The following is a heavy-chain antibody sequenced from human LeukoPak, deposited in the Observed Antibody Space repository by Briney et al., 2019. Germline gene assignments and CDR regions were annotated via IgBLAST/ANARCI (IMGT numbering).Heavy chain of an antibody. D-gene: IGHD3-22*01. CDR2: VHTSGTT. V-gene: IGHV4-4*07. CDR1: GVSISSYH. J-gene: IGHJ4*02. CDR3: ARDPIHYFGSSAYSSDDF. Sequence: SETLSLTCTVSGVSISSYHWSWIRQPAGKGLEWIGRVHTSGTTNYNPSLKSRVTLSVDTSKNQISLTLRSVTAADTAVYYCARDPIHYFGSSAYSSDDFWGQGTLVTISS.